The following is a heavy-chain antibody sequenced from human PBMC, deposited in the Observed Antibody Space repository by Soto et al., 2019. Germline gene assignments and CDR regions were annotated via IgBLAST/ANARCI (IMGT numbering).Heavy chain of an antibody. CDR1: GGSISGYY. J-gene: IGHJ5*02. CDR2: MYNTGST. V-gene: IGHV4-59*12. Sequence: LSLTCTVSGGSISGYYWSWIRQPPGKGLEWIGYMYNTGSTVYNPSFKSRVTISVDTSKSQFSLKLSSVTAADTAVYYSARVTDRCGQATLLTVSS. CDR3: ARVTDR.